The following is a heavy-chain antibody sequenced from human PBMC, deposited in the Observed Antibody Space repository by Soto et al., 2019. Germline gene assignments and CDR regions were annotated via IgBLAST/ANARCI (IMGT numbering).Heavy chain of an antibody. V-gene: IGHV3-64*01. CDR2: ISSNGGST. CDR1: GFTFSNYA. D-gene: IGHD3-10*01. Sequence: EVQLVESGGGSVQPGGSLRLSCAASGFTFSNYAMNWVRQAPGKGLEYVSAISSNGGSTYYANSVKGRFTISRDNSKNTLYLQMGSLRAEDMAVYDCARFGFTYYYDYWGQGTLVTVSS. J-gene: IGHJ4*02. CDR3: ARFGFTYYYDY.